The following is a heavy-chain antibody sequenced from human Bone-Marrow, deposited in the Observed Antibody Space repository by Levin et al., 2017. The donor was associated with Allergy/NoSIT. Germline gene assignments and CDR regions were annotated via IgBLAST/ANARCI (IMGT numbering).Heavy chain of an antibody. D-gene: IGHD3-10*01. Sequence: SQTLSLTCSVSGTSVSGPYWSWIRQPPGKGLEWIGVVYYSGSTNYNPSLQSRVTISVDSSRGRFSLRLSSVTAADTAVYYCARHSLIRGLIRPQNWFDPWGQGTLVTVSS. CDR2: VYYSGST. CDR3: ARHSLIRGLIRPQNWFDP. J-gene: IGHJ5*02. V-gene: IGHV4-59*08. CDR1: GTSVSGPY.